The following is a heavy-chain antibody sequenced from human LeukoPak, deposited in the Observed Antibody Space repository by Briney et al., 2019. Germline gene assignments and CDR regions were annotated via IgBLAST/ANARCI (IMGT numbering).Heavy chain of an antibody. J-gene: IGHJ4*02. CDR3: ARAPSGEVESAARGDYLDY. V-gene: IGHV4-34*01. Sequence: SETLSLTCAVYGGSFSGYFWSWIRQPPGKGLEWIGEISHSGGTNYNPSLKSRLTISVDTSKNQFSLKMNSVTAADTAVYYCARAPSGEVESAARGDYLDYWGQGTLVTVSS. D-gene: IGHD6-13*01. CDR2: ISHSGGT. CDR1: GGSFSGYF.